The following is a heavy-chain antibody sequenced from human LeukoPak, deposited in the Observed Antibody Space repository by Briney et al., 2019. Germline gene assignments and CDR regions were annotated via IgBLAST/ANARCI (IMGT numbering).Heavy chain of an antibody. CDR3: ARGRLSYDYVWGSYRPYYFDY. J-gene: IGHJ4*02. CDR1: GFTFSSYA. V-gene: IGHV4-34*01. Sequence: SCAASGFTFSSYAMSWIRQPPGKGLEWIGEINHSGSTNYNPSLKSRVTISVDTSKNQFSLKLSSVTAADTAVYYCARGRLSYDYVWGSYRPYYFDYWGQGTLVTVSS. D-gene: IGHD3-16*02. CDR2: INHSGST.